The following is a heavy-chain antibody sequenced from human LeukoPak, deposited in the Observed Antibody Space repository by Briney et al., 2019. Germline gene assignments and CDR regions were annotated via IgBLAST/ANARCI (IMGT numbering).Heavy chain of an antibody. D-gene: IGHD1/OR15-1a*01. V-gene: IGHV1-69*04. J-gene: IGHJ4*02. Sequence: SVKVSCKASGGTFSSYAISWVRQAPGQGLEWMGRIIPILGIANYAQKFQGRVTMTRDTSTSTVYMELSSLRSEDTAVYYCARDFTEHSTLDYWGQGTLVTVSS. CDR1: GGTFSSYA. CDR2: IIPILGIA. CDR3: ARDFTEHSTLDY.